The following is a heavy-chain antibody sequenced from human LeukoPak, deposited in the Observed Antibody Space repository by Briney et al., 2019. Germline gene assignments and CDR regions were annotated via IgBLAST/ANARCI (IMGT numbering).Heavy chain of an antibody. D-gene: IGHD3/OR15-3a*01. J-gene: IGHJ6*03. Sequence: GGSLRLSCAASGFSFSTYDMNWVRQAPGKGLEWVSYISSSGSTIYYADSVKGRFTISRDNAKNSLYLQMNSLRAEDTAVYFCARPTWTNYMDVWGKGTAVTISS. CDR3: ARPTWTNYMDV. V-gene: IGHV3-48*03. CDR2: ISSSGSTI. CDR1: GFSFSTYD.